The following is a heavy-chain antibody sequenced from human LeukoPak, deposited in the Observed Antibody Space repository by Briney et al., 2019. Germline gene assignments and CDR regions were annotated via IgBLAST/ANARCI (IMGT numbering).Heavy chain of an antibody. CDR3: ALKGVDTAMVPFDY. Sequence: PSETLSVTCAVYGGSFSGYYWSWIRQPPGKGLEWIGEINHSGSTNYNPSLKSRVTISVDTSKNQFSLKLSSVTAADTAVYYCALKGVDTAMVPFDYWGQGTLVTVSS. CDR2: INHSGST. D-gene: IGHD5-18*01. J-gene: IGHJ4*02. V-gene: IGHV4-34*01. CDR1: GGSFSGYY.